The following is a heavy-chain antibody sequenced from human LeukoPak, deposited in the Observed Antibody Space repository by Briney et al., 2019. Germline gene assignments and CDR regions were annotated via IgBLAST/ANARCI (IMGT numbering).Heavy chain of an antibody. CDR1: VFTFSIYR. J-gene: IGHJ4*02. V-gene: IGHV3-7*01. CDR3: ASDSRCTSITCPSPGADY. D-gene: IGHD2-2*01. CDR2: INQEGSEK. Sequence: GGALRHSCVPSVFTFSIYRINGVGQPPSRGGEGVAKINQEGSEKDYVGSVKGRFAISRDNARNSLYLQMSSLRDEDTAVYYCASDSRCTSITCPSPGADYWGQGTLVSVSS.